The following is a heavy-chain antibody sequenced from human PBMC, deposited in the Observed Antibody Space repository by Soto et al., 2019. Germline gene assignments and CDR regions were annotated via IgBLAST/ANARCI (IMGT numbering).Heavy chain of an antibody. Sequence: PGGSLRLSCAASGFTFSNAWMNWVRQAPGKGLEWVGRIKSKTDGGTTDYAAPVKGRFTISRDNSKNTLHLQMNSLRAEDTAVYYCSKDQAVGATRNYFDSWGQGTLVTVSS. D-gene: IGHD1-26*01. CDR3: SKDQAVGATRNYFDS. J-gene: IGHJ4*02. CDR2: IKSKTDGGTT. CDR1: GFTFSNAW. V-gene: IGHV3-15*07.